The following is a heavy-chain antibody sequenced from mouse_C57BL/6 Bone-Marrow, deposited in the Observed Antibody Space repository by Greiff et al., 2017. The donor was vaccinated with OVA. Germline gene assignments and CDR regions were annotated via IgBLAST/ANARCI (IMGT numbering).Heavy chain of an antibody. Sequence: EVQLQQSGPELVKPGASVKISCKASGYSFTDYNMNWVKQSNGKSLEWIGVINPNYGTNSYNQKFKGKATLTVDQSSSTAYMQLNSLTSEDSAVYYCARWDYGNSYWYFDVWGTGTTVTVSS. CDR1: GYSFTDYN. D-gene: IGHD2-1*01. V-gene: IGHV1-39*01. J-gene: IGHJ1*03. CDR2: INPNYGTN. CDR3: ARWDYGNSYWYFDV.